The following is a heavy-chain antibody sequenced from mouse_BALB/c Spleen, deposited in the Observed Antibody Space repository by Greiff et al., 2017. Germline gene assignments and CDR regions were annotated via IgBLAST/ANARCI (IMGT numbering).Heavy chain of an antibody. Sequence: VQLKQSGGGLVKPGGSLKLSCAASGFTFSDYYMYWVRQTPEKRLEWVATISDGGSYTYYPDSVKGRFTISRDNAKNNLYLQMSSLKSEDTAMYYCARDLNWDDAMDYWGQGTSVTVSS. CDR3: ARDLNWDDAMDY. J-gene: IGHJ4*01. V-gene: IGHV5-4*02. CDR1: GFTFSDYY. D-gene: IGHD4-1*01. CDR2: ISDGGSYT.